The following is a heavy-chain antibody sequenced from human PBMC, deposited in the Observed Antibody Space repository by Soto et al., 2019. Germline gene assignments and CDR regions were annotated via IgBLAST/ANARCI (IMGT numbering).Heavy chain of an antibody. D-gene: IGHD3-10*01. CDR2: IYHGGTT. Sequence: PSETLSLTCTVSGYSISSGSYWGWIRQPPGKGPEWIASIYHGGTTFYNPSLKSRITISVDTSHNQFSLNLRSVTAADTAVYYGASANVMVVAGSNFDYWGHGTLVTVSS. V-gene: IGHV4-38-2*02. CDR3: ASANVMVVAGSNFDY. J-gene: IGHJ4*01. CDR1: GYSISSGSY.